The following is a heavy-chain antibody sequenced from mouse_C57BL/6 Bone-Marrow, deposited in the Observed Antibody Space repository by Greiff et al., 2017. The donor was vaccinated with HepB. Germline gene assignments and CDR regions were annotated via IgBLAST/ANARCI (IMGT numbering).Heavy chain of an antibody. CDR2: ISDGGSYT. J-gene: IGHJ1*03. CDR1: GFTFSSYA. CDR3: ARRPSYWYFDV. V-gene: IGHV5-4*03. Sequence: EVKLVESGGGLVKPGGSLKLSCAASGFTFSSYAMSWVRQTPEKRLEWVATISDGGSYTYYPDNVKGRFTISRDNAKNNLYLQMSHLKSEDTAMYYCARRPSYWYFDVWGTGTTVTVSS.